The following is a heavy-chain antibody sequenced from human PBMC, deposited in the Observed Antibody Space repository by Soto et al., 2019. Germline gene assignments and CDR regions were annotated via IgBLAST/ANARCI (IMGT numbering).Heavy chain of an antibody. V-gene: IGHV3-15*05. D-gene: IGHD3-22*01. CDR1: GFTFSKAW. J-gene: IGHJ4*02. CDR2: IKAKSDGGTT. Sequence: GGSLRLSCAASGFTFSKAWMSWVRQAPGKGLEWVGRIKAKSDGGTTDYAAPLKGRFTISRDDSKNTLYLQMSSLKIEDTAVYICTTPNISDYYWGQGALVTVSS. CDR3: TTPNISDYY.